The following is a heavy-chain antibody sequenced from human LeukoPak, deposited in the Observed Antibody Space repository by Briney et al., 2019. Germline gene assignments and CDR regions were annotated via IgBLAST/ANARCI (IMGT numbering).Heavy chain of an antibody. CDR1: GGSISSSSYY. Sequence: PSETLSLTCTVSGGSISSSSYYWGWIRQPPGKGLEWIGSIYYSGSPYYNPSLKSRATISVDTSKNQFSLKLSSLTAADTAVYYRARHTALNTGTINSWGQGTLVTVSS. CDR3: ARHTALNTGTINS. J-gene: IGHJ4*02. CDR2: IYYSGSP. D-gene: IGHD1-1*01. V-gene: IGHV4-39*01.